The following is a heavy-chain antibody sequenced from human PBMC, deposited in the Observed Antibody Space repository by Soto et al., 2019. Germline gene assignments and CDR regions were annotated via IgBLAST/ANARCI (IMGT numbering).Heavy chain of an antibody. J-gene: IGHJ5*02. V-gene: IGHV1-18*01. CDR3: ARLKDFDYRGRWFDP. D-gene: IGHD4-4*01. CDR2: ISAYNGNT. Sequence: GASVKVSCKASGYTFTSYGISWVRQAPGQGLEWMGWISAYNGNTNYAQKLQGRVTITRDTSANTVYMELNSLRSEDTAVYYCARLKDFDYRGRWFDPWGQGTLVTVSS. CDR1: GYTFTSYG.